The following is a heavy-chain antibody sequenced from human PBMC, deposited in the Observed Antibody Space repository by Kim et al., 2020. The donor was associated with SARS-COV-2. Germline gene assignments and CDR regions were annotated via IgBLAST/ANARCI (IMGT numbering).Heavy chain of an antibody. CDR3: AKSEGQLVPPFDY. Sequence: SQTLSLTCAISVDSVSSNSAAWNWIRQSPSRGLEWLGRTYYRSKWYNDYAVSVKSRITINPDTSKNQFSLQLNSVTPEDTAVYYCAKSEGQLVPPFDYWCQGTLVTVSS. CDR1: VDSVSSNSAA. V-gene: IGHV6-1*01. D-gene: IGHD6-13*01. CDR2: TYYRSKWYN. J-gene: IGHJ4*02.